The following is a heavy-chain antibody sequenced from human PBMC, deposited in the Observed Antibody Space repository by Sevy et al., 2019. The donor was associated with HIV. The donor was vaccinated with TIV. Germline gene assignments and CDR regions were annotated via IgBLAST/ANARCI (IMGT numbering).Heavy chain of an antibody. Sequence: SETLSLTCAVSGGSISSGGYSWSWIRQPPGKGLEWIGYIYHSGSTYYNPSLKSRDTISVDRSKNQFSLKLSSVTAADTAVYYCARGGLLWFGELNNWFDPWGQGTLVTVSS. J-gene: IGHJ5*02. CDR1: GGSISSGGYS. V-gene: IGHV4-30-2*01. D-gene: IGHD3-10*01. CDR2: IYHSGST. CDR3: ARGGLLWFGELNNWFDP.